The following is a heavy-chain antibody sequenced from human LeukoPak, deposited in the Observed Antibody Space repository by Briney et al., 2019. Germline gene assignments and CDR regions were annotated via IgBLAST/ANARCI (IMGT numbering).Heavy chain of an antibody. CDR3: ARGRIEDLGLRFLEWLSTENWFDP. V-gene: IGHV1-8*01. CDR1: GYTFTSYD. D-gene: IGHD3-3*01. Sequence: ASVKVSYKASGYTFTSYDINWVRQATGQGLEWMGWMNPNSGNTGYAQKFQGRVTMTRNTSISTAYMELSSLRSEDTAVYYCARGRIEDLGLRFLEWLSTENWFDPWGQGTLVTVSS. J-gene: IGHJ5*02. CDR2: MNPNSGNT.